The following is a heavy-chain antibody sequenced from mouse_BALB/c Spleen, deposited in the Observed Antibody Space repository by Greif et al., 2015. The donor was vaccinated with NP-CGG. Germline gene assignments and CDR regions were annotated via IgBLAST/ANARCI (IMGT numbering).Heavy chain of an antibody. CDR3: ARRTGTEAMDY. CDR1: GYTFTDYY. Sequence: VQLVESGPELVKPGASVKIPCKASGYTFTDYYINWVKQKPGRGLEWIGWIYPGSGNTKYNEKFKGKATLTVDTSSSTAYMQLSSLTSEDTAVYFCARRTGTEAMDYWGQGTSVTVSS. CDR2: IYPGSGNT. D-gene: IGHD4-1*01. J-gene: IGHJ4*01. V-gene: IGHV1-84*02.